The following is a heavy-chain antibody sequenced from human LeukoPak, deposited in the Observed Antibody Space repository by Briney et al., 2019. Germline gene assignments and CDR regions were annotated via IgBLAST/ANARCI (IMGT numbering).Heavy chain of an antibody. Sequence: PSETLSLTCAVYGGSFSVYYWSWVRQPPGKGLEWIGEINHSGSTNYNPSLKSRVTISVDTSKNQFSLKLSSVTAADTAVYYCARPQLVTGSDWFDPWGQGTLVTVSS. CDR1: GGSFSVYY. CDR2: INHSGST. D-gene: IGHD1-14*01. J-gene: IGHJ5*02. CDR3: ARPQLVTGSDWFDP. V-gene: IGHV4-34*01.